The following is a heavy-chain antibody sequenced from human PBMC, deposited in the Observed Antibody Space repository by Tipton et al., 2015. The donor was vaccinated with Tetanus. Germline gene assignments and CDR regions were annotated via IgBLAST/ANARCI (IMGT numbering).Heavy chain of an antibody. CDR2: IYYSGST. CDR1: GGSVSSGSYY. J-gene: IGHJ2*01. D-gene: IGHD4-17*01. V-gene: IGHV4-61*01. CDR3: ARDTTVTKENEETHYWYFDL. Sequence: TLSLTCTVSGGSVSSGSYYWSWIRQPPGKGLEWIGYIYYSGSTNYNPSLKSRVTISVDTSKNQFSLKLSSVTAADTAVYYCARDTTVTKENEETHYWYFDLWGRGTLVTVSS.